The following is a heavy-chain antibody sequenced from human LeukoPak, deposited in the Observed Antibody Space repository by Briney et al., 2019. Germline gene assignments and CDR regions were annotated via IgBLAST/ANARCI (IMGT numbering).Heavy chain of an antibody. CDR3: ARQTMLVGYANGLGFNY. V-gene: IGHV4-59*01. J-gene: IGHJ4*02. CDR1: GGSISSYY. D-gene: IGHD2-2*01. Sequence: SETLSLTCTVSGGSISSYYWSWIRQPPGKGLEWIGYIYYSGSTNYNPSLKSHVSMSADTSKNQISLNLKFVTAADTAVYYCARQTMLVGYANGLGFNYWGEGTLVTVSS. CDR2: IYYSGST.